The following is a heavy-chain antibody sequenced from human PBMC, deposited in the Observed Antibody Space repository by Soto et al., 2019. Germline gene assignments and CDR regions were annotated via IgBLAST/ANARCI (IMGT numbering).Heavy chain of an antibody. CDR1: GFTFSDHY. J-gene: IGHJ4*02. D-gene: IGHD1-26*01. CDR3: SMSAGGYRPIDF. CDR2: IRNKANSYTT. Sequence: GGSLRLSCAASGFTFSDHYMDWVRQAPGKGLEWVSRIRNKANSYTTEYAASVKGRFTISRDESRNSLYLQMNSLKTEDTAMYYCSMSAGGYRPIDFWGQGILVTVSS. V-gene: IGHV3-72*01.